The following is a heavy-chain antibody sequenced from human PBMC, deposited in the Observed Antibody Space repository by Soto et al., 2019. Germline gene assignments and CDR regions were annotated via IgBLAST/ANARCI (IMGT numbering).Heavy chain of an antibody. CDR1: GYSFTTYG. V-gene: IGHV1-18*01. J-gene: IGHJ6*02. CDR3: AREGPAPYYYYGMDV. Sequence: QVQLVQSGGEVKKPGASVKVSCKTSGYSFTTYGISWVRQAPGQGLEWMGWISAYNGKTNYAQKLQDRVTMTTATSTSTAYMELRSLRSDDTAVYYCAREGPAPYYYYGMDVWGQGSTVTVSS. CDR2: ISAYNGKT.